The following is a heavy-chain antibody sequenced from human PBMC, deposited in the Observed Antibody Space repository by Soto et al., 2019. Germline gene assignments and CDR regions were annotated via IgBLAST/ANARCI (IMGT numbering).Heavy chain of an antibody. Sequence: ASVKVSCKASGYTFTSYYMHWVRQAPGQGLEWMGIINPSGGSTSYAQKFQGRVTVTRDTSTSTVYMELSSLRSEDTAVYYCARIGYCSGGSCPPGDYYYYYGMDVWGQGTTVTVSS. D-gene: IGHD2-15*01. V-gene: IGHV1-46*01. CDR2: INPSGGST. CDR3: ARIGYCSGGSCPPGDYYYYYGMDV. J-gene: IGHJ6*02. CDR1: GYTFTSYY.